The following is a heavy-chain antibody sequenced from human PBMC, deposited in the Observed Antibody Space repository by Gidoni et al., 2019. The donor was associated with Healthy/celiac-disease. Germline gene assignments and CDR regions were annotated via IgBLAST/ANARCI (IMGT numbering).Heavy chain of an antibody. Sequence: QVQLVQSGAEVKKPGASVKVSCKVSGYTLTDLSMHWVRQAPGKGLEWMGGFDPEDGETIYAQKFQGRVTMTEDTSTDTAYMELSSLRSEDTAVYYCATPSLSNYKTERDPYYFDYWGQGTLVTVSS. CDR1: GYTLTDLS. V-gene: IGHV1-24*01. J-gene: IGHJ4*02. CDR2: FDPEDGET. CDR3: ATPSLSNYKTERDPYYFDY. D-gene: IGHD4-4*01.